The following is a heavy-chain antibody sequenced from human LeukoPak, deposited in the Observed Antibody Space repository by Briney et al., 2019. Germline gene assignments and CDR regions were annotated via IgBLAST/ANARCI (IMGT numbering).Heavy chain of an antibody. CDR3: AKDKRIGVRGVTYYFDY. CDR2: ISYDGSNK. CDR1: GITFSSYA. Sequence: GGSLRLSCAASGITFSSYAMHWVRQAPGKGLEWVAIISYDGSNKYYADSVKGRFTISRDNSKNTLYLQMNSLRAEDTAVYYCAKDKRIGVRGVTYYFDYWGQGTLVTVSS. V-gene: IGHV3-30*04. J-gene: IGHJ4*02. D-gene: IGHD3-10*01.